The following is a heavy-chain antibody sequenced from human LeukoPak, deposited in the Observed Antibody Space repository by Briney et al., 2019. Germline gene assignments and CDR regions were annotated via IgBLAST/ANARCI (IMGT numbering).Heavy chain of an antibody. CDR3: AKGAEWLAPYYYYYMDV. Sequence: GGSLRLSCAASGFTFSNTWMSWVRQAPGKGLEWVSAISGSGGSTYYADSVKGRFTISRDNSKTTLYLQMNSLRAEDTAVYYCAKGAEWLAPYYYYYMDVWGKGTTVTISS. V-gene: IGHV3-23*01. J-gene: IGHJ6*03. CDR2: ISGSGGST. D-gene: IGHD6-19*01. CDR1: GFTFSNTW.